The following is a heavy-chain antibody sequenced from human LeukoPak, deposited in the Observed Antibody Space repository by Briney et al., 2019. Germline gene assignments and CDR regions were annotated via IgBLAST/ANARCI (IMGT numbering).Heavy chain of an antibody. Sequence: ASVKVSCKASGYTFTSYGISWVRQAPGQGLEWMGWISAYNGNTNYAQKLQGRVTMTTDTSTSTAYMELSSLRSEDTAVYYCARDPSSSSSTQEGPWGQGTLVTVSS. D-gene: IGHD6-6*01. CDR1: GYTFTSYG. CDR2: ISAYNGNT. J-gene: IGHJ5*02. CDR3: ARDPSSSSSTQEGP. V-gene: IGHV1-18*04.